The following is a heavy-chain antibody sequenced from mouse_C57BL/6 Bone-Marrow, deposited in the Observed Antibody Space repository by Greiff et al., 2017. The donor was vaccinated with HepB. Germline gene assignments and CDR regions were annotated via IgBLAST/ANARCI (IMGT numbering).Heavy chain of an antibody. Sequence: QVQLQQPGAELVKPGASVKVSCKASGYTFTSYWMHWVKQRPGQGLEWIGRIHPSDSATNYNQKFKGKATLTVDKSSSTAYMQLSSLTSEDSAVYYCATPYYGSSYDWYFDVWGTGTTVTVSS. CDR2: IHPSDSAT. CDR1: GYTFTSYW. V-gene: IGHV1-74*01. J-gene: IGHJ1*03. D-gene: IGHD1-1*01. CDR3: ATPYYGSSYDWYFDV.